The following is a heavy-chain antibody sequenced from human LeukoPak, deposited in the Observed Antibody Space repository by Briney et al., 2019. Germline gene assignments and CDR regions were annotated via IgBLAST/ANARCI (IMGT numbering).Heavy chain of an antibody. CDR1: GFTFSGYL. CDR3: ARVRVATLDF. CDR2: INSDGSST. Sequence: PGGSLRLSCAASGFTFSGYLMHWVRQAPGKGLVWVSRINSDGSSTAYADSVKGRFTISRDNAKNTLYLQMNSLRAEGTAVYYCARVRVATLDFWGQGILVTVSS. V-gene: IGHV3-74*01. J-gene: IGHJ4*02. D-gene: IGHD5-12*01.